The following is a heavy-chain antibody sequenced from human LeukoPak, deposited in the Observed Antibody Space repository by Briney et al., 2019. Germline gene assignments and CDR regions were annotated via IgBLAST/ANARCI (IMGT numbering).Heavy chain of an antibody. Sequence: GGSLRLSCAASGFSFSSYGMHWVRQAPGKGLEWVAFIRYDGTDKYQADSVKGRFTISRDNSKNTLYLQMDSLRAEDTALYYCAKAHYDFWSGYPSLYFDSWGQGTPVTVSS. V-gene: IGHV3-30*02. J-gene: IGHJ4*02. CDR2: IRYDGTDK. CDR1: GFSFSSYG. CDR3: AKAHYDFWSGYPSLYFDS. D-gene: IGHD3-3*01.